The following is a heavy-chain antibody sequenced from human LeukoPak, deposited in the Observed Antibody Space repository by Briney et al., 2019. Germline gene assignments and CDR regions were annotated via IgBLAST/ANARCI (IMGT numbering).Heavy chain of an antibody. CDR3: ATSESQTRFDY. Sequence: ESLKISCKGSGYSFNTYWIGWVRQMPGKGLEWMGIIYPGDSDTKYSPSFQGQVTISADKSISTAYLQWSSLKASDTAMYYCATSESQTRFDYWGQGTLVTVSS. J-gene: IGHJ4*02. CDR1: GYSFNTYW. V-gene: IGHV5-51*01. D-gene: IGHD1/OR15-1a*01. CDR2: IYPGDSDT.